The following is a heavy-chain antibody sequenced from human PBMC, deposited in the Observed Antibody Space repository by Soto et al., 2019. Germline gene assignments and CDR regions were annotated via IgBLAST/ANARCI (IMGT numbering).Heavy chain of an antibody. J-gene: IGHJ6*02. Sequence: ASVKVSCKASGYTFTGYYMHWVRQAPGQGLEWVGWINPNSGTTNYAQKFQGWVTMTTDTSISTAYMELSRLRSEDTAVYFCAREYNWNDVRYGMDVWGQGTTVTVSS. CDR3: AREYNWNDVRYGMDV. CDR2: INPNSGTT. D-gene: IGHD1-20*01. V-gene: IGHV1-2*04. CDR1: GYTFTGYY.